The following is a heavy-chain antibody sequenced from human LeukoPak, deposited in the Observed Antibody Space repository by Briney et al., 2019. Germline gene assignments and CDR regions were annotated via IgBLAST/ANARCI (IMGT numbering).Heavy chain of an antibody. CDR3: ARVKGDYAGWRAFDI. CDR1: GFTFDDYG. Sequence: PGGSLRLSCAASGFTFDDYGVSWVRQAPGKGLEWVSGINWNGGSTGYADSVKGRFTISRDNAKNSLYPQMNGLRAEDTALYYCARVKGDYAGWRAFDIWGQGTMVSVSS. CDR2: INWNGGST. V-gene: IGHV3-20*04. D-gene: IGHD4-23*01. J-gene: IGHJ3*02.